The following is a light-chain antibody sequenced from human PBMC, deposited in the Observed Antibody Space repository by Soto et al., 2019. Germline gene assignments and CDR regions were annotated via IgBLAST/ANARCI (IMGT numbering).Light chain of an antibody. CDR2: DVS. CDR1: SSDVGGYNY. CDR3: SSYTPSNTRQPF. Sequence: QSALTQPASVSGSPGQSITISCTGTSSDVGGYNYVSWYQHHPGKAPKLMIFDVSNRPSGVSNRFSGSKSGNTASLTISGLQPEDEADYYCSSYTPSNTRQPFFGTGTKVTVL. J-gene: IGLJ1*01. V-gene: IGLV2-14*03.